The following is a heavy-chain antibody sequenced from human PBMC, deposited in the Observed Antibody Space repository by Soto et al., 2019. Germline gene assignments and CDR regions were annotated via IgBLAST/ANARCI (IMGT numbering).Heavy chain of an antibody. CDR2: FTGGHGKT. Sequence: EVQLLESGGGSVQPGGSLTLSCGVSGFNIPDYGVTWVRQPPGKGLEWVSGFTGGHGKTFYADSVRGRFTLSREDSRNMVYQQMHSLRVEDTAVYYCTRWNGFGDSWGQGTLVTVAS. D-gene: IGHD1-1*01. CDR1: GFNIPDYG. CDR3: TRWNGFGDS. V-gene: IGHV3-23*01. J-gene: IGHJ5*01.